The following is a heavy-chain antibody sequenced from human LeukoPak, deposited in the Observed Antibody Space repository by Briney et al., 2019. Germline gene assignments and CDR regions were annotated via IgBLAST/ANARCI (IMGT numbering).Heavy chain of an antibody. CDR3: ARVWELEYYFDY. D-gene: IGHD1-7*01. CDR2: IYSDGRT. V-gene: IGHV3-53*01. J-gene: IGHJ4*02. CDR1: GFTVSNKY. Sequence: GGSLRLSCAASGFTVSNKYMTWVRQAPGKGLEWVSLIYSDGRTYYADSVKGRCTISRDNSKNTLYLQLNSVRVEDTAVYYCARVWELEYYFDYWGQGTLVTVSS.